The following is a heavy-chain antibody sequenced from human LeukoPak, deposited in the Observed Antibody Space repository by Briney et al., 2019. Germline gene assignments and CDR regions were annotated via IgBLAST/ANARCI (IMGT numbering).Heavy chain of an antibody. CDR3: ARVRRQQLDEQGAEYFQH. Sequence: SETLSLTCTVSGGSNSSGDYYWSWIRQPPGKGLEWIGYIYYSGSTYYNPSLKSRVTISVDTSKNQFSLKLSSVTAADTAVYYCARVRRQQLDEQGAEYFQHWGQGTLVTVSS. CDR1: GGSNSSGDYY. D-gene: IGHD6-13*01. V-gene: IGHV4-30-4*01. J-gene: IGHJ1*01. CDR2: IYYSGST.